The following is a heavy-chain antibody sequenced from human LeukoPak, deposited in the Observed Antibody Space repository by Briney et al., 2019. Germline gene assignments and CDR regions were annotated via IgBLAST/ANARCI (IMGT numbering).Heavy chain of an antibody. V-gene: IGHV3-23*01. J-gene: IGHJ4*02. CDR2: ISGSGGST. D-gene: IGHD3-9*01. CDR1: GFTFGSYG. CDR3: ASQEGGYFDWFCFDY. Sequence: GGSLRLSCAASGFTFGSYGMSWVRQAPGKGLEWVSAISGSGGSTYYADSVKGRFTISRDNSKNTLYLQMNSLRAEDTAVYYCASQEGGYFDWFCFDYWGQGTLVTVSS.